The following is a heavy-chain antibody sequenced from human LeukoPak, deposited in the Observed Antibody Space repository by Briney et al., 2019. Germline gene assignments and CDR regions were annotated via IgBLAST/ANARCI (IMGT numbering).Heavy chain of an antibody. CDR2: IYYSGST. V-gene: IGHV4-59*08. J-gene: IGHJ4*02. CDR3: ARLRGQWLVQGYFDY. Sequence: SETLSLTCTVSGGSISSYYWSWIRQPPGKGLEWIGYIYYSGSTNYNPSLKSRVTISVDTSKNQFSLKLSSVTAADTAVYYRARLRGQWLVQGYFDYWGQGTLVTVSS. D-gene: IGHD6-19*01. CDR1: GGSISSYY.